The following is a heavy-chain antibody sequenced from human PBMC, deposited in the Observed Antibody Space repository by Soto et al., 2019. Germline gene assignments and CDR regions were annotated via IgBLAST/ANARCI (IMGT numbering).Heavy chain of an antibody. D-gene: IGHD2-8*02. J-gene: IGHJ4*02. CDR1: GGSFSGYY. CDR3: ARDKITGLFDY. V-gene: IGHV4-34*01. Sequence: PSETLSLTCAVYGGSFSGYYWSWIRQSPGKGLEWIGEINHSGSTNYNPSLKSRVTISVDTSKNQFSLKLTSVTAADTAVYYCARDKITGLFDYWGQGTLVTV. CDR2: INHSGST.